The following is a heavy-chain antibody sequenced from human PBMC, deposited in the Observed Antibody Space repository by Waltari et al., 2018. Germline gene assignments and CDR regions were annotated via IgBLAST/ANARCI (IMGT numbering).Heavy chain of an antibody. CDR3: ARDGRGYSSSWTPGDY. CDR2: IYNSGST. Sequence: QVQLQESGPGLVKPSETLSLTCTVSGGSISSYYWSWIRQPAGKGLEWIGRIYNSGSTNYNPPLKSRVPMSVDTSKNQFSLKLSSVTAADTAVYYCARDGRGYSSSWTPGDYWGQGTLVTVSS. CDR1: GGSISSYY. D-gene: IGHD6-13*01. V-gene: IGHV4-4*07. J-gene: IGHJ4*02.